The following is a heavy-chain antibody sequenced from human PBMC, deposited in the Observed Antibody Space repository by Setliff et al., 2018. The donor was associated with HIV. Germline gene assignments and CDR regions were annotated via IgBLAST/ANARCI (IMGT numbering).Heavy chain of an antibody. J-gene: IGHJ4*02. V-gene: IGHV4-59*08. CDR3: GRLWETAMASFDS. CDR2: IYKSGAT. D-gene: IGHD2-21*02. Sequence: SETLSLTCSVSGGSVNSYHWSWIRQPPGKGLEWIGYIYKSGATNYSPSLKSRVTISAGSSKNQFSLKLTSVTAADPAVYYCGRLWETAMASFDSWGQGILVTVSS. CDR1: GGSVNSYH.